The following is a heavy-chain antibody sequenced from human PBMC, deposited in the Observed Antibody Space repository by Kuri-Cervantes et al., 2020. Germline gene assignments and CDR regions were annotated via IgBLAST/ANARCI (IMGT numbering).Heavy chain of an antibody. Sequence: GSLRLSCAVYGGSFSGYYWSWIRQPPGKGLEWIGGINHSGSTNYNPSLKSRVTISVDTSKNQFSLKLSSVTAADTAVYYCATGDGDYGDPWGYWGQGTLVTVSS. D-gene: IGHD4-17*01. J-gene: IGHJ4*02. CDR3: ATGDGDYGDPWGY. CDR2: INHSGST. CDR1: GGSFSGYY. V-gene: IGHV4-34*01.